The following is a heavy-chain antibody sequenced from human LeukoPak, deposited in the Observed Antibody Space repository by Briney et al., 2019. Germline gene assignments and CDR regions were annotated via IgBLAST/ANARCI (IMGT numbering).Heavy chain of an antibody. V-gene: IGHV4-38-2*01. CDR3: AKTRTGPYYFDY. Sequence: PSETLSLTCAVSGYSISSGYYWGWIRQPPGKGLEWIGSIYHSGSTYYNPSLKSRVTISVDTSKNQFFLKLSSVTAADKAVYYCAKTRTGPYYFDYWGQGTLVTVSS. CDR1: GYSISSGYY. CDR2: IYHSGST. J-gene: IGHJ4*02.